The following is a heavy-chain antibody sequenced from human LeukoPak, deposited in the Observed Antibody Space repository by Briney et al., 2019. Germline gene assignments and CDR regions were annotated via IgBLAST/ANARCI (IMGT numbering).Heavy chain of an antibody. CDR3: AKDEEQQLVNY. V-gene: IGHV3-23*01. D-gene: IGHD6-13*01. CDR1: GFTFSSYA. CDR2: ISGSGGST. Sequence: GGSLRLSCAASGFTFSSYAMSWVRQAPGKGLEWVSAISGSGGSTYYADSVKGRFTISRDNSKNTLYLQMSSLRAEDTAVYYCAKDEEQQLVNYWGQGTLVTVSS. J-gene: IGHJ4*02.